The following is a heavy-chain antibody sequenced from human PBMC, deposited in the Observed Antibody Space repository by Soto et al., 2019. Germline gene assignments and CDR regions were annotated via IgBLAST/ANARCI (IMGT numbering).Heavy chain of an antibody. Sequence: QVRLVVSGGGVVQPGRSLRLSCVASGFPFNNHGFHWVRQTPGKGLEWVAVIRHDGSNDFYADSVKGRFTISRDSSSKTVYLQMYSLRADDTAMYSCARDTQPVDIVPTTPEYWCPGTLVIVS. J-gene: IGHJ4*02. CDR1: GFPFNNHG. D-gene: IGHD5-12*01. V-gene: IGHV3-33*01. CDR3: ARDTQPVDIVPTTPEY. CDR2: IRHDGSND.